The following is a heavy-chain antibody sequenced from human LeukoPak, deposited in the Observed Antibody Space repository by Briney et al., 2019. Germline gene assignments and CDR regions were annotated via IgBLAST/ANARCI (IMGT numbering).Heavy chain of an antibody. D-gene: IGHD3-22*01. CDR2: IYYSGST. CDR3: ARGIDSSGYYPGAFDI. CDR1: GGSISSYY. V-gene: IGHV4-59*08. J-gene: IGHJ3*02. Sequence: SETLSLTCTVSGGSISSYYWSWIRQPPGKGLEWIGYIYYSGSTNYNPSLKSRVTISVDTSKNQFSLKLGSVTAADTAVYYCARGIDSSGYYPGAFDIWGQGTMVTVSS.